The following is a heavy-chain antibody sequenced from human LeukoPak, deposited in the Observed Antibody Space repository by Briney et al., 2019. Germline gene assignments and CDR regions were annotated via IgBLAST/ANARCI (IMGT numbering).Heavy chain of an antibody. Sequence: ASVKVSCKASGCTFTAYYMHWVRQAPGQGLEWIGWINPNSGGTNYGQKFQGRVTMTRDTSISTAYMELSRLRSDDTAVYYCARGEGVNYRYSGFGYFNALDYWGQGTLVTVSS. D-gene: IGHD3-16*02. CDR2: INPNSGGT. CDR1: GCTFTAYY. J-gene: IGHJ4*02. CDR3: ARGEGVNYRYSGFGYFNALDY. V-gene: IGHV1-2*02.